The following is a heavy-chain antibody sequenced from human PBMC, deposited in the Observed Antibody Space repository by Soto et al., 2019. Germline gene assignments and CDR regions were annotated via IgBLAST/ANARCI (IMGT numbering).Heavy chain of an antibody. CDR2: IYYTGNT. Sequence: QLHESGPGQVKSSETLSLTCTVSGDSLRSSYHYWGWNRQSPGKGLEWIGSIYYTGNTYYNPSLKSRVSISVDMATNEISLRLRAESVADTAVYYCVRVEMYAGEFPPNFDRWGQGALVTVSS. V-gene: IGHV4-39*01. J-gene: IGHJ4*02. D-gene: IGHD2-8*01. CDR1: GDSLRSSYHY. CDR3: VRVEMYAGEFPPNFDR.